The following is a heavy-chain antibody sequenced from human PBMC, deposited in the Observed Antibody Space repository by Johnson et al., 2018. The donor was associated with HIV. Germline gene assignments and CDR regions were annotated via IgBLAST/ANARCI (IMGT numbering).Heavy chain of an antibody. V-gene: IGHV3-11*01. CDR2: ISSSGNTI. CDR1: GFSVSSNY. CDR3: AKDLFYYDSTGDAFDI. J-gene: IGHJ3*02. D-gene: IGHD3-22*01. Sequence: QVQLVESGGGLVQPGGSLRLSCAASGFSVSSNYMSWVRQAPGKGLEWVSYISSSGNTIYYADSVKGRFTISRDNAKNSLYLQMNSLRAEDTAVYYCAKDLFYYDSTGDAFDIWGQGTMVTVSS.